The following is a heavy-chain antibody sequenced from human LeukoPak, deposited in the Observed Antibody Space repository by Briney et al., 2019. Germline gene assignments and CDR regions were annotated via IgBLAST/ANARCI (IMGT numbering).Heavy chain of an antibody. CDR3: ARNPTISIAAAAPDY. V-gene: IGHV3-7*01. J-gene: IGHJ4*02. CDR2: MKQDGSET. Sequence: GGSLRLSCAASGFTFSNYWMSWVRQAPGKGLEWVANMKQDGSETYYVDSVKGRFTISRDNAKNSLYLQMNSLRAEDTAVYYCARNPTISIAAAAPDYWGQGTLVTVSS. D-gene: IGHD6-13*01. CDR1: GFTFSNYW.